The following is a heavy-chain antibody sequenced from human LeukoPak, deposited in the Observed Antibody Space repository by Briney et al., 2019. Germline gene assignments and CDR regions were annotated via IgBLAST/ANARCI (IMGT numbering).Heavy chain of an antibody. J-gene: IGHJ4*02. CDR1: GFTFDDYT. Sequence: GSLRLSCAASGFTFDDYTMHWVRQAPGKGLEWVSLISWDGGSTYYADSVKGRFTISRDNSKNSLYLQMNSLRAEDTAVYYCAKGGGEFDYWGQGTLVTVSS. D-gene: IGHD3-16*01. V-gene: IGHV3-43*01. CDR3: AKGGGEFDY. CDR2: ISWDGGST.